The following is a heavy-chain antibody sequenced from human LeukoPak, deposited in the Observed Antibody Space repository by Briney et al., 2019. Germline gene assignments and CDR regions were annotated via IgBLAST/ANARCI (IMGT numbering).Heavy chain of an antibody. D-gene: IGHD3-9*01. J-gene: IGHJ3*02. CDR2: ISGSSSYI. CDR1: GFTFSSYS. CDR3: ARVDYDILTGYYIYAFDI. V-gene: IGHV3-21*01. Sequence: GGSLRLSCAASGFTFSSYSMNWVRRAPGKGLEWVSSISGSSSYIYYADSVKGRFTISRDNAKNSLYLQMNSLRAEDTAVYYCARVDYDILTGYYIYAFDIWGQGTMVTVSS.